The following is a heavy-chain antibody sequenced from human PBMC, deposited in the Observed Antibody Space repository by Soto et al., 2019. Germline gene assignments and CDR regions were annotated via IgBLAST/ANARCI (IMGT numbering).Heavy chain of an antibody. CDR2: IYYSGST. CDR3: ARGKNDYGSGSYFFDP. V-gene: IGHV4-59*08. D-gene: IGHD3-10*01. J-gene: IGHJ5*02. Sequence: SETLSLTCTVSGGSISSYYWSWIRQPPGKGLEWIGYIYYSGSTDYNPSLKSRVTISVDTSKNQFSLKLSSVTAADTAVYYCARGKNDYGSGSYFFDPWGQGTLVTVSS. CDR1: GGSISSYY.